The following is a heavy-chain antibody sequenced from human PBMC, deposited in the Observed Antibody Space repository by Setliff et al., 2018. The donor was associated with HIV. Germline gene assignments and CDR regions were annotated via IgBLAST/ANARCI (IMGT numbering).Heavy chain of an antibody. CDR3: ARGASTRDLDY. Sequence: PSETLSLTCTVSGGSITPHYWSWIRQPPGKGLEWIGLIYYSGSTNYSPSLKSRVTISVDSSKNQFSLKLTSVTAADAAIYYCARGASTRDLDYWGQGTLVTVSS. CDR1: GGSITPHY. V-gene: IGHV4-59*11. J-gene: IGHJ4*02. D-gene: IGHD1-1*01. CDR2: IYYSGST.